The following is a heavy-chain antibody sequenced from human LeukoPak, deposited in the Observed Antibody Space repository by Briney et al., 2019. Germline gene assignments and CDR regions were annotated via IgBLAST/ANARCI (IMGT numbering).Heavy chain of an antibody. V-gene: IGHV4-38-2*02. CDR3: ARDSYYDSSGYYYARYVPFDY. J-gene: IGHJ4*02. D-gene: IGHD3-22*01. CDR1: GYSITTGYY. CDR2: IYHSGST. Sequence: SETLSLTCTVFGYSITTGYYWGWIRQPPGKGLEWIGSIYHSGSTFYNPSLKSRVTISVDTSKNQFSLKLSSVTAADTAVYYCARDSYYDSSGYYYARYVPFDYWGQGTLVTVSS.